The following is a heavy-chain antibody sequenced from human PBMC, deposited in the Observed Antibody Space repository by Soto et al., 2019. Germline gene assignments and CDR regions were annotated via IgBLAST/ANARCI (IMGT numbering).Heavy chain of an antibody. D-gene: IGHD2-2*01. Sequence: SSETLSLTCTVSGGSISTSNYYWGWVRQPPGKGLDWIGNIYYSGTTYYNPSLKSRVTISVDTSKNQFSLKLNSVSAADTALYYSSRCSLVVVPAPRVDPWGRGTLVIVSS. CDR1: GGSISTSNYY. J-gene: IGHJ5*02. CDR2: IYYSGTT. CDR3: SRCSLVVVPAPRVDP. V-gene: IGHV4-39*01.